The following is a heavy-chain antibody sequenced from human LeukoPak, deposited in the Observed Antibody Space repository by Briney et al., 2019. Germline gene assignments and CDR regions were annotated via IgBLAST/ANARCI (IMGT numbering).Heavy chain of an antibody. Sequence: GGSLRLSCAASGFTLNNYNMHWVRQAPGRGLEWVAVISYDGGKKYYVDSVKGRFTISRDNSQNTLYLQTNSLKTEDTAVYYCARDTMSSIASTGLDYWGQGTLVAVFS. CDR2: ISYDGGKK. D-gene: IGHD6-13*01. J-gene: IGHJ4*02. CDR1: GFTLNNYN. V-gene: IGHV3-30-3*01. CDR3: ARDTMSSIASTGLDY.